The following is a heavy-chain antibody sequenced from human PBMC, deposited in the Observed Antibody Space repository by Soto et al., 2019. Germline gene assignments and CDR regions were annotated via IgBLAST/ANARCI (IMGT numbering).Heavy chain of an antibody. D-gene: IGHD3-16*01. CDR1: GFRFSSYS. CDR3: AKLYLPLGMGGDFDY. J-gene: IGHJ4*02. CDR2: ISSAHVTT. Sequence: EVQLLESGGGLVQPGGSLRLSCTVSGFRFSSYSVSWVRQAPGKGLQWVSSISSAHVTTYYADSVKGRFTISRDDSKNTVYLQMNSLRAEDMAVYYFAKLYLPLGMGGDFDYWGQGTLVTVSS. V-gene: IGHV3-23*01.